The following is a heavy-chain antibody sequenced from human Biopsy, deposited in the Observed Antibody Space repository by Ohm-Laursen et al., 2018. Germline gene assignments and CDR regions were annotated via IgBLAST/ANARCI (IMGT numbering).Heavy chain of an antibody. Sequence: SETLSLTCAVSGDSVSGGSFYWAWIRQPPGQGLEYIGYIYDRGSTANYNPSLESRVTMSVDMPKNHFSLRLRSVTPADTAIYYCARDRGYYSDRTVPGYFDLWGRGTLVTVSS. D-gene: IGHD3-22*01. J-gene: IGHJ2*01. CDR2: IYDRGSTA. CDR3: ARDRGYYSDRTVPGYFDL. CDR1: GDSVSGGSFY. V-gene: IGHV4-61*03.